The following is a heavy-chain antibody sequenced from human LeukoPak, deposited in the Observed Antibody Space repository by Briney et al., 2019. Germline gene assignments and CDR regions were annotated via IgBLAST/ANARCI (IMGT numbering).Heavy chain of an antibody. CDR2: ISSHGSSI. Sequence: GGSLRLSCAVSGFTFSSYWMHWVRQAPGKGLVWVSRISSHGSSIAYADSVKGRFTISRDNAENTMYLQMDNLRDEDTALYYCVREGDGPIAFDLWGRGTLVTDSS. CDR3: VREGDGPIAFDL. V-gene: IGHV3-74*01. CDR1: GFTFSSYW. D-gene: IGHD5-24*01. J-gene: IGHJ2*01.